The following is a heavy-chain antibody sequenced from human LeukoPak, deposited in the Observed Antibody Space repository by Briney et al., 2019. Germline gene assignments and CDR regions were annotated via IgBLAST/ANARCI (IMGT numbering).Heavy chain of an antibody. J-gene: IGHJ4*02. CDR1: GYSFTSYW. Sequence: GESLKISCKGSGYSFTSYWIGWVRQMPGKGLEWMGIIYPGDSDTRYSPSFQGQVTISADKSISTAYLQWSSLKASDTTMYYCARGGYSYGYVRGFDYWGQGTLVTVSS. D-gene: IGHD5-18*01. V-gene: IGHV5-51*01. CDR3: ARGGYSYGYVRGFDY. CDR2: IYPGDSDT.